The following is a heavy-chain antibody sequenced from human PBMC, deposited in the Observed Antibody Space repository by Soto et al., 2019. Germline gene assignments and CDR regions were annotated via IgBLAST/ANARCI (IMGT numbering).Heavy chain of an antibody. V-gene: IGHV1-8*01. CDR2: MNPNSGNT. CDR3: ARGASVLRYFDWLSIFDY. D-gene: IGHD3-9*01. CDR1: GYTFTSYD. Sequence: QVQLVQSGAEVKKPGASVKVSCKASGYTFTSYDINWVRQATGQGLEWMGWMNPNSGNTGYAQKFQGRVTMTRNTSISTAYMELSSLRSEDTAVYYCARGASVLRYFDWLSIFDYWGQGTLVTVSS. J-gene: IGHJ4*02.